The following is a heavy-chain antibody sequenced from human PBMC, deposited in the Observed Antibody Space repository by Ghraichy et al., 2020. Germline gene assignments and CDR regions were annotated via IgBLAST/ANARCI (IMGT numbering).Heavy chain of an antibody. D-gene: IGHD2-15*01. CDR1: GGTFSSYV. Sequence: KVSCKASGGTFSSYVISWVRQAPGQGLEWMGRIIPILGVANYAQKFQGRVTIIADKSTSTAYMELSSLRSEDTAVYYCARELAASNFYYYYGMDVWGQGTTVTVSS. V-gene: IGHV1-69*04. CDR3: ARELAASNFYYYYGMDV. CDR2: IIPILGVA. J-gene: IGHJ6*02.